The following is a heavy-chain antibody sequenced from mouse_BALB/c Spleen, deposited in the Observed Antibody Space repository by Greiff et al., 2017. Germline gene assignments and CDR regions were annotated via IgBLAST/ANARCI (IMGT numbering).Heavy chain of an antibody. D-gene: IGHD1-1*01. CDR3: ARSLTTVVAAYYYAMDY. CDR2: IYPGDGDT. J-gene: IGHJ4*01. Sequence: VQLQQSGPELVKPGASVKISCKASGYAFSSSWMNWVKQRPGQGLEWIGRIYPGDGDTNYNGKFKGKATLTADKSSSTAYMQLSSLTSVDSAVYFCARSLTTVVAAYYYAMDYWGQGTSVTVSS. CDR1: GYAFSSSW. V-gene: IGHV1-82*01.